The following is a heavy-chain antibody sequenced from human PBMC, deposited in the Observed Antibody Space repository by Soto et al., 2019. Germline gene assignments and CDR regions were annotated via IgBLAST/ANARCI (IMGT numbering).Heavy chain of an antibody. D-gene: IGHD2-15*01. J-gene: IGHJ4*02. V-gene: IGHV3-66*01. CDR2: IYSGGST. CDR3: ARAGTSDLYCSGGSCYLVYFDY. CDR1: GFTVSSNY. Sequence: PGGSLRLSCAASGFTVSSNYMSWVRQAPGKGLEWVSVIYSGGSTYYADSVKGRFTISRDNSKNTLYLQMNSLRAEDTAVYYCARAGTSDLYCSGGSCYLVYFDYWGQGTLVTVSS.